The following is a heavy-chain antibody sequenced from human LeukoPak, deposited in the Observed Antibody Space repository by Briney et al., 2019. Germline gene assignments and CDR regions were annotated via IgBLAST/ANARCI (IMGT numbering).Heavy chain of an antibody. CDR2: IYTSGST. CDR1: GGPISSYY. D-gene: IGHD2-15*01. J-gene: IGHJ6*03. Sequence: PSETLSLTCTVSGGPISSYYWSWIRQPAGKGLEWIGRIYTSGSTNYNPSLKSRVTMAVDTSKNQFSLKLSSVTAADTSVYYCARDLAARDYYYMDVWGKGTTVTVSS. CDR3: ARDLAARDYYYMDV. V-gene: IGHV4-4*07.